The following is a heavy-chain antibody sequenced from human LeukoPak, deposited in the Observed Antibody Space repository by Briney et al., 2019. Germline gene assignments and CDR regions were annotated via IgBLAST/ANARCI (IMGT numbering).Heavy chain of an antibody. J-gene: IGHJ4*02. D-gene: IGHD2-21*01. CDR2: IYYSGSA. CDR3: AREGVEMTTAYYFDF. V-gene: IGHV4-59*01. Sequence: SETLSLTCTVSAASMKTYYWTWIRQSPGKGLEWLGYIYYSGSANYNPSLRNRVTISVDTSKSQFSLNLTSVTAADTAIYYCAREGVEMTTAYYFDFWGQGILVTVS. CDR1: AASMKTYY.